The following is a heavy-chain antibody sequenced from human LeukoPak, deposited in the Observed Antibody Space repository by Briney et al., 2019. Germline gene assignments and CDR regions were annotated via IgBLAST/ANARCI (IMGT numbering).Heavy chain of an antibody. V-gene: IGHV3-21*01. CDR1: GFTFSSYS. CDR3: ARDRGIAVAGTFDY. Sequence: GGSLRLSCAASGFTFSSYSMNWVRQAPGKGLEWVSSISGSTIYIYYADSVKGRLTISRDNAKNSLYLQMNSLRAEDTAVYYCARDRGIAVAGTFDYWGQGTLVTVSS. CDR2: ISGSTIYI. J-gene: IGHJ4*02. D-gene: IGHD6-19*01.